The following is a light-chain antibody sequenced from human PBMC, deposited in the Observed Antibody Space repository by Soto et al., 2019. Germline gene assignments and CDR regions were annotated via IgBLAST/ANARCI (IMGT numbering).Light chain of an antibody. Sequence: QSALTQPPSASGFPGQTVTISCTGTSSDVGGYIYVSWYQQHPGKAPKLIIYEVNKRPSGVPDRFSGSKSGNTAALTVSGLQADDEADYSCSSFAGSSKFEIFGGGTKLAVL. V-gene: IGLV2-8*01. CDR1: SSDVGGYIY. CDR2: EVN. J-gene: IGLJ2*01. CDR3: SSFAGSSKFEI.